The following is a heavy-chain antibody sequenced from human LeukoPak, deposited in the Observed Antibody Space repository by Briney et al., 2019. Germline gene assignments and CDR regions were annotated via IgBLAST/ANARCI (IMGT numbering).Heavy chain of an antibody. D-gene: IGHD5-24*01. CDR3: ARVPEGEMATILFGY. Sequence: GGSLRLSCAASGFTFSSYSMNWVRQAPGKGLEWVSYISSSSSTIYYADSVKGRFTISRDNAKNSLYLQMNSLRAEDTAVYYCARVPEGEMATILFGYWGQGTLVTVSS. J-gene: IGHJ4*02. CDR1: GFTFSSYS. V-gene: IGHV3-48*04. CDR2: ISSSSSTI.